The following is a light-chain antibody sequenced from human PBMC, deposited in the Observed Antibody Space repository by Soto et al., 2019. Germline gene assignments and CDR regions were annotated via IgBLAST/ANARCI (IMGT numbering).Light chain of an antibody. CDR1: QSLSGNY. J-gene: IGKJ1*01. Sequence: NVLTQSPGTLSLSPGERATLSCMASQSLSGNYLAWYQQKPGQAPRVLIYRASIRATGISDRFSGSGSGTDFTLTISRLEPEDFAVYYCQHYGASPWTFGQGTKVEIK. V-gene: IGKV3-20*01. CDR3: QHYGASPWT. CDR2: RAS.